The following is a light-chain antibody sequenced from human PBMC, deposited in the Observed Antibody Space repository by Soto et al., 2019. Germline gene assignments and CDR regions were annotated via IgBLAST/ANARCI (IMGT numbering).Light chain of an antibody. J-gene: IGLJ2*01. CDR3: AAWDTILTGGV. CDR2: ENN. Sequence: QSVLTQPPSVSAAPGQKVTISCSGSSSNIGSDYVSWYQQLPGTAPKLLIYENNKRPSGIPDRFSGSKSGTSATLGITGLQTGDEAAYYCAAWDTILTGGVFGGGTKLTVL. V-gene: IGLV1-51*02. CDR1: SSNIGSDY.